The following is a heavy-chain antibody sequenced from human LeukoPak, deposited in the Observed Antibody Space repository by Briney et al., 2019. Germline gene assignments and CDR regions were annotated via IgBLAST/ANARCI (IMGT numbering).Heavy chain of an antibody. J-gene: IGHJ4*02. Sequence: ASVKVSCKASGYTFTSYGISWVRQAPGQGLEWMGWISAYNGNTNYAQKLQSRVTMTTDTSTSTAYMELRSLRSDDTAVYYCARRYNWNDGPEFDYWGQGTLVTVSS. V-gene: IGHV1-18*01. D-gene: IGHD1-20*01. CDR1: GYTFTSYG. CDR2: ISAYNGNT. CDR3: ARRYNWNDGPEFDY.